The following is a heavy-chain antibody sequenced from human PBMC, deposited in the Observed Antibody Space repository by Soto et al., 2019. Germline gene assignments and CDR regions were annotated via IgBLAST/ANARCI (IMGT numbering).Heavy chain of an antibody. Sequence: PGESLKISCKGSGYSFTSYWIGWVRQMPGKGLEWMGIIYPGDSDTRYSPSFQGQVTISADKSISTAYLQWSSLKASDTAMYHCARSRIEQQLVDNWFDPWGQGTLVTVSS. J-gene: IGHJ5*02. D-gene: IGHD6-13*01. CDR3: ARSRIEQQLVDNWFDP. V-gene: IGHV5-51*01. CDR1: GYSFTSYW. CDR2: IYPGDSDT.